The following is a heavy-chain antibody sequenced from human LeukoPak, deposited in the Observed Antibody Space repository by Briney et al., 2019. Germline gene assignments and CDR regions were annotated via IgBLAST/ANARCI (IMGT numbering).Heavy chain of an antibody. Sequence: GNTNYAQKFQGRVTMTRDTSISTAYMELSRLRSDDTAVYYCARGYYYDSSGYYYEWGQGTLVTVSS. V-gene: IGHV1-2*02. D-gene: IGHD3-22*01. J-gene: IGHJ4*02. CDR2: GNT. CDR3: ARGYYYDSSGYYYE.